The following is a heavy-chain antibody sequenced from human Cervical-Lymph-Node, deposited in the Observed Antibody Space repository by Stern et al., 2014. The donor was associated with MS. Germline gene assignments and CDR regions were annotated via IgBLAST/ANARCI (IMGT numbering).Heavy chain of an antibody. Sequence: MQLVESGPGLVKPSETLSLNCTVSGGSINDDYWSWVRQSPGKEFDWIGYISYSGGPKYNPSLGSRVTISLDTSPNEASLRLNSVTATDTAVYYCARLGRWYFNQWGQGTLVTVSS. J-gene: IGHJ1*01. CDR2: ISYSGGP. D-gene: IGHD6-13*01. CDR1: GGSINDDY. CDR3: ARLGRWYFNQ. V-gene: IGHV4-59*08.